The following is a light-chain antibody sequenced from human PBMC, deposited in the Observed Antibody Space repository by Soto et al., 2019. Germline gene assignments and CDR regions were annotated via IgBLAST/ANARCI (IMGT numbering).Light chain of an antibody. V-gene: IGLV2-14*01. CDR2: DVS. J-gene: IGLJ1*01. Sequence: QSVLTQPASVSGSPGRSITISCTGTSSDVGGYNYVSWYQQHPGKAPKLMIYDVSNRPSGVSNRFSGSKSGNTASLTISGLQAVDEADYHRSSYPSSSYTYFFGTESKGTV. CDR1: SSDVGGYNY. CDR3: SSYPSSSYTYF.